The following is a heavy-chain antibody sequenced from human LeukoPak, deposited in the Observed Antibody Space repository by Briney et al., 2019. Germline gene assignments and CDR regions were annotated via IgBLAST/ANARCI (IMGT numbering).Heavy chain of an antibody. Sequence: SETLSLTCTVSGGSISSSSYYRGWIRQPPGKGLEGIGSIDYSGSTYYNPSLKSRVTISVDTSKNQFSLKLSSVTAADTAVYYCAREHLWFGDLPPYYYYMDVWGKGTTVTVSS. CDR1: GGSISSSSYY. V-gene: IGHV4-39*07. D-gene: IGHD3-10*01. J-gene: IGHJ6*03. CDR2: IDYSGST. CDR3: AREHLWFGDLPPYYYYMDV.